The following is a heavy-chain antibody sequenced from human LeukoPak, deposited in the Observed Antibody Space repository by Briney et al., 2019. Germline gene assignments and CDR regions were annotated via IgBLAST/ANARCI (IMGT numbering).Heavy chain of an antibody. Sequence: PGGSLRLSCAASGFTFTGYAMHWVRQAPGKGLEWVSVIYSGGSTYYADSVKGRFTISRDNSKNTLYLQMNSLRAEDTAVYYCASSPRIDFTFDYWGQGTLVTVSS. V-gene: IGHV3-66*01. CDR1: GFTFTGYA. J-gene: IGHJ4*02. CDR2: IYSGGST. CDR3: ASSPRIDFTFDY. D-gene: IGHD1-26*01.